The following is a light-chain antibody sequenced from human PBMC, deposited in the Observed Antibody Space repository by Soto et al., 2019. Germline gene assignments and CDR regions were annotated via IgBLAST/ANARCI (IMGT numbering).Light chain of an antibody. CDR2: DAS. CDR1: QSVNSY. CDR3: QQRSNWPQT. Sequence: EIVLTQSPATLSLSPGERATLSCRASQSVNSYLAWYQLKPGQSPRLLVYDASTRATGIPARFSGSGSGTDFTLTISSLEPEDFAVYYWQQRSNWPQTFGPGTKVDIK. J-gene: IGKJ3*01. V-gene: IGKV3-11*01.